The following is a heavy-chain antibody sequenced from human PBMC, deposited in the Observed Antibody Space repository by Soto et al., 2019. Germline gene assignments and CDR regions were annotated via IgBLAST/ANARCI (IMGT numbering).Heavy chain of an antibody. CDR3: ARDPTIFGVVQNYGMDV. Sequence: QVQLVQSGAEVKKPGASGKVSCKASGYTFTSYGISWVRQAPGQGLEWMGWISAYNGITNYAQKLQGRVTMTTDTSTSTAYMELRSLRSDDTAVYYCARDPTIFGVVQNYGMDVWGQGTTVTVSS. J-gene: IGHJ6*02. V-gene: IGHV1-18*01. CDR2: ISAYNGIT. D-gene: IGHD3-3*01. CDR1: GYTFTSYG.